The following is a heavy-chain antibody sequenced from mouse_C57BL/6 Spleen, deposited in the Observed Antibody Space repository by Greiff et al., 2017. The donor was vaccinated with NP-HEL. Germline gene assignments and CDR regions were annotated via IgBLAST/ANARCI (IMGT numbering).Heavy chain of an antibody. CDR2: INPNNGGT. J-gene: IGHJ2*01. D-gene: IGHD3-2*02. Sequence: EVQLQQSGPELVKPGASVKISCKASGYTFTDYYMNWVKQSHGKSLEWIGDINPNNGGTSYNQKFKGKATLTVDKSSSTAYMELRSLTSEDSAVYYCARDSSGYVGVYFDYWGQGTTLTVSS. CDR1: GYTFTDYY. CDR3: ARDSSGYVGVYFDY. V-gene: IGHV1-26*01.